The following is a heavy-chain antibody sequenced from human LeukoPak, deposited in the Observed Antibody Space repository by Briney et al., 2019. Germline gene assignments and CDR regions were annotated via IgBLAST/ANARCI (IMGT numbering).Heavy chain of an antibody. J-gene: IGHJ3*01. CDR1: GFTFSSYG. CDR2: IWHDGSHK. Sequence: GGSLRLSCAASGFTFSSYGMHWVRQAPGKGLEWITVIWHDGSHKDYADSVKGRFTISRDNSKNTVYLQMNDLRAEDTALYYCARGWGSKVYASAFDVWGQGTMVTVSS. V-gene: IGHV3-33*08. CDR3: ARGWGSKVYASAFDV. D-gene: IGHD2-8*01.